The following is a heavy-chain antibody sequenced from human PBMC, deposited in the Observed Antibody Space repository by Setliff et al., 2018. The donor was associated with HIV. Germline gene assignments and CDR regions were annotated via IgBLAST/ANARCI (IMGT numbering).Heavy chain of an antibody. Sequence: PGGSLRLSCAASGFSFSAYGMHWVRQTPGKGLVWVAHISSDGIYTDHADSVKGRFTISRDNARNSLYLQMNSLRGEDTAVYYCARAGGPGYLDYWGQGTLVTVSS. J-gene: IGHJ4*02. V-gene: IGHV3-74*01. CDR2: ISSDGIYT. CDR1: GFSFSAYG. D-gene: IGHD3-10*01. CDR3: ARAGGPGYLDY.